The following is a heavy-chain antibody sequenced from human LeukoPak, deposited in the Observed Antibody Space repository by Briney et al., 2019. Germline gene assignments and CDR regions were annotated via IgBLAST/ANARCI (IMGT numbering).Heavy chain of an antibody. J-gene: IGHJ6*02. Sequence: PGGSLRLSCAASGFTFSSYSMNWVRQAPGKGLEWVSSISSSSSYIYYADSVKGRFTISRDNAKNSLYLQMNSLRAEDTAVYYCARDRGQEQWLPYYYYYGMDVWGQGTTVTVSS. D-gene: IGHD6-19*01. CDR3: ARDRGQEQWLPYYYYYGMDV. CDR2: ISSSSSYI. CDR1: GFTFSSYS. V-gene: IGHV3-21*01.